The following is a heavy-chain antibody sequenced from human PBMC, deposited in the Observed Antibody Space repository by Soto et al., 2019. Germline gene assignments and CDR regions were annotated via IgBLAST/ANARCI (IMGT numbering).Heavy chain of an antibody. CDR1: GFTVSNNY. J-gene: IGHJ5*02. CDR2: IYSGGST. D-gene: IGHD3-16*01. Sequence: QLVESGGALVQPGGSLRLSCAASGFTVSNNYMSWVSQAPGKGLEWVSLIYSGGSTKSADSVKGRFTISRDSSKNTVYLQMNSLRAEDTAVYYCAGGPNSNSWGFAWGQGTLVTVSS. V-gene: IGHV3-66*01. CDR3: AGGPNSNSWGFA.